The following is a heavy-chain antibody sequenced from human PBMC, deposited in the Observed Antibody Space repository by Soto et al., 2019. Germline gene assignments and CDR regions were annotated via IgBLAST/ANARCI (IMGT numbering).Heavy chain of an antibody. CDR3: ARGGGYCTPTSCAIDS. D-gene: IGHD2-8*01. J-gene: IGHJ4*02. CDR1: GFSFIDFA. V-gene: IGHV3-23*01. CDR2: ISGSGHNT. Sequence: EVQLLESGGGLVQRGESLRLSCAASGFSFIDFAMSWVRQAPGKGLEWVSAISGSGHNTYYTESLKGRFTISRDNSKNTLYLEMDSLRPEDTAIYYCARGGGYCTPTSCAIDSWGRGTPVTVSS.